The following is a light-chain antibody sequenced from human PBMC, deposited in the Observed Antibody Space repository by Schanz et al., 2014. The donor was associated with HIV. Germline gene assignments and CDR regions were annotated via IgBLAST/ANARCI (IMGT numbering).Light chain of an antibody. Sequence: DIQMTQSPSSLSASVGDRVIITCQASQDISNYLNWYQQKPGRAPKLLIYDASNLQTGVPSRFSGSGSGTHFTLTITSLQFDDFATYYCQQSYSATPYTFGQGTRLEIK. V-gene: IGKV1-39*01. CDR3: QQSYSATPYT. CDR2: DAS. J-gene: IGKJ2*01. CDR1: QDISNY.